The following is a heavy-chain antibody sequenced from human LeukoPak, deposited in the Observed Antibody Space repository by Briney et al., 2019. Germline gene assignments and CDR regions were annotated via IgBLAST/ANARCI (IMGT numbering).Heavy chain of an antibody. J-gene: IGHJ4*02. D-gene: IGHD6-13*01. CDR3: ARALTGYSSSWYYFDY. CDR1: GGSISSYY. Sequence: PSETLSLTCTVSGGSISSYYWSWIRQPPGKGLEWIGYIYYSGSTNYNPSLKSRVTISVDTSKSQFSLRLSSVTAADTAVYYCARALTGYSSSWYYFDYWGQGTLVTVSS. V-gene: IGHV4-59*01. CDR2: IYYSGST.